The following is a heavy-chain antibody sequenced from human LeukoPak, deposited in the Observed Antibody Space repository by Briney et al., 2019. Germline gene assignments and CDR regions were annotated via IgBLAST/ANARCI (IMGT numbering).Heavy chain of an antibody. D-gene: IGHD4-11*01. CDR1: GFTFSSYA. CDR2: ISGSGGST. V-gene: IGHV3-23*01. Sequence: PGGSLRLSCAASGFTFSSYAMSWVRQAPGKGLEWVSAISGSGGSTYYADSVKGRFTISRDNSKDTLYLQMNSLRAEDTAVYYCAKDPGMTDYSNSRDIWGQGTMVTVSS. CDR3: AKDPGMTDYSNSRDI. J-gene: IGHJ3*02.